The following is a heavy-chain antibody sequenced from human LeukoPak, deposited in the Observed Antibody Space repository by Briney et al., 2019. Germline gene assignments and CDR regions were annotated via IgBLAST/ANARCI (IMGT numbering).Heavy chain of an antibody. D-gene: IGHD6-19*01. CDR3: GRSGGEQWLGNWFDP. V-gene: IGHV6-1*01. CDR2: TYYRSKWYN. Sequence: SQTLSLTCAISGDSVSGNSVAWNWIRPSPSRALEWLGRTYYRSKWYNDYAVTVKGRITINPHTSKNQFSLQLNSVTPEDTAVYYCGRSGGEQWLGNWFDPWGQGTLVTVSS. CDR1: GDSVSGNSVA. J-gene: IGHJ5*02.